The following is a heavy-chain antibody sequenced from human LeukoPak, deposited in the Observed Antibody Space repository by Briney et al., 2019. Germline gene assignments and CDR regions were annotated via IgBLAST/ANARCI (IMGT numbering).Heavy chain of an antibody. V-gene: IGHV3-23*01. Sequence: GGSLRLSCAASGFTLSSYAMSWVRQARGKGLEWVSGISGSGGSTYYADSVKGRFTISRDNSKNTLYLQMNSLRAEDRAVYYCAKARGASAWDYVDIWGQGTLVTVSS. CDR2: ISGSGGST. CDR1: GFTLSSYA. D-gene: IGHD6-19*01. J-gene: IGHJ4*02. CDR3: AKARGASAWDYVDI.